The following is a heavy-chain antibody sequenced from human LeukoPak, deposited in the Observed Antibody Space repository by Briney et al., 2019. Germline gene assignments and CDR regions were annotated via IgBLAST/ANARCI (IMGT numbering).Heavy chain of an antibody. CDR1: GFTFSSYS. D-gene: IGHD1-26*01. CDR2: ISSSSSYI. CDR3: ARVLAGAMPFGFDY. J-gene: IGHJ4*02. Sequence: GGSLRLSCAASGFTFSSYSMNWVRQAPGKGLEWVSSISSSSSYIYYADSVKGRFTISRDNAKNSLYLQMNSLRAEDTAVYYCARVLAGAMPFGFDYWGQGTLVTVSS. V-gene: IGHV3-21*01.